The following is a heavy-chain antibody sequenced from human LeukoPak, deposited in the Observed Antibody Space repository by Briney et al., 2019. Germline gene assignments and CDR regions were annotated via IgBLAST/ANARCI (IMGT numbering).Heavy chain of an antibody. CDR2: IYYSGST. D-gene: IGHD2-8*01. CDR1: GGSISSGGYY. CDR3: ARDLRYCTNGVCHGMDV. Sequence: SETLSLTCTVSGGSISSGGYYWSWIRQHPGKGLEWIVYIYYSGSTYYNPSLKSRVTISVDTSKNQFSLKLSSVTAADTAVHYCARDLRYCTNGVCHGMDVWGQGTTVTVSS. V-gene: IGHV4-31*03. J-gene: IGHJ6*02.